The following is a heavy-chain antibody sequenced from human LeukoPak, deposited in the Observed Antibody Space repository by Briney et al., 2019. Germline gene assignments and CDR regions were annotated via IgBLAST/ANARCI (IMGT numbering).Heavy chain of an antibody. CDR2: INPNSGGT. J-gene: IGHJ4*02. CDR1: GYTFTGYY. CDR3: ARGAIGHD. Sequence: ASVKVSCKASGYTFTGYYMHWVRQAPGQGLEWMGWINPNSGGTNDAQKFQVSVTMTRDTTINTAYMELSRLRSDDTAVYCCARGAIGHDWGQGTLVTVSS. V-gene: IGHV1-2*02.